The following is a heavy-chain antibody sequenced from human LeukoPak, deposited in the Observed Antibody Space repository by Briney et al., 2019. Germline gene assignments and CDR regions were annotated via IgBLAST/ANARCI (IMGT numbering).Heavy chain of an antibody. Sequence: ASVKVSCKASGYTFTSYYMHWVRQAPGQGLEWMGIINPSGGSTSYAQKFQGRVTMTRDTSTSTVYMELSSLRSEDTGVYYCAREAYSSSSPDYYYYYYMDVWGKGTTVTVSS. CDR3: AREAYSSSSPDYYYYYYMDV. J-gene: IGHJ6*03. D-gene: IGHD6-6*01. V-gene: IGHV1-46*03. CDR1: GYTFTSYY. CDR2: INPSGGST.